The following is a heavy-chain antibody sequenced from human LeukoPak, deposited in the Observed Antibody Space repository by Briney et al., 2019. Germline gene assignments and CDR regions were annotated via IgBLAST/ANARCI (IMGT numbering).Heavy chain of an antibody. V-gene: IGHV3-53*01. CDR3: AGSYYNLGYNY. CDR1: GFTVSSNY. J-gene: IGHJ4*02. Sequence: PGGSLRLSCAASGFTVSSNYMTWVRQAPGKGLEWVSVIYSGGNTYYADSVKGRFAISRDSSKNTLYLQMNSLRAEDTAVYYCAGSYYNLGYNYWGQGTRVTVSS. CDR2: IYSGGNT. D-gene: IGHD3-10*01.